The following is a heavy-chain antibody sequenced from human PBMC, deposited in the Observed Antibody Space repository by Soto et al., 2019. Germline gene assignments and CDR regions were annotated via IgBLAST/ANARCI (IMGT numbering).Heavy chain of an antibody. CDR2: IIPIFGTA. CDR1: GGTLRSYS. V-gene: IGHV1-69*01. J-gene: IGHJ5*02. D-gene: IGHD3-16*02. Sequence: QVQLVQSGAEVKKPESSVKVSCKASGGTLRSYSISWVRQAPGQGLEWMGGIIPIFGTANYAQKFQGRVTIIADESTSTAYMELTNLKSEDTAVYYCARSRLGVKLPSYNWFDPWGQGTRVTVSS. CDR3: ARSRLGVKLPSYNWFDP.